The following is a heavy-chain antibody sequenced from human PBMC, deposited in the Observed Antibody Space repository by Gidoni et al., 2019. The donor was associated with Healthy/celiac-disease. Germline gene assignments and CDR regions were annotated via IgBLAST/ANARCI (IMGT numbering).Heavy chain of an antibody. J-gene: IGHJ6*02. V-gene: IGHV1-69*02. CDR1: GGTFSSYT. D-gene: IGHD2-15*01. CDR3: ARTDLRYCSGGSCYSVIYYGMDV. Sequence: QVQLVQSGAEVKKPGSSVKVSCKASGGTFSSYTISWVLQAPGQGLEWMGRIIPILGIANYAQKFQGRVTITADKSTSTAYMELSSLRSEDTAVYYCARTDLRYCSGGSCYSVIYYGMDVWGQGTTVTVSS. CDR2: IIPILGIA.